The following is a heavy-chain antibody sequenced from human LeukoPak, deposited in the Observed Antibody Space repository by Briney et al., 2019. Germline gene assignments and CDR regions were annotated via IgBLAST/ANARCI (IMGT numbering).Heavy chain of an antibody. CDR1: SGPIFSSNW. J-gene: IGHJ4*02. CDR3: ARSPTKRVPEDY. CDR2: IFHDGST. V-gene: IGHV4-4*02. Sequence: SSDTLSLTCAVCSGPIFSSNWLSSVRQPPGNGLEWIGQIFHDGSTSYSPSLKSRVTISVDKSKNQFSLRLTSVTAADTAVYYCARSPTKRVPEDYWGQGTLVTVSS. D-gene: IGHD2-2*01.